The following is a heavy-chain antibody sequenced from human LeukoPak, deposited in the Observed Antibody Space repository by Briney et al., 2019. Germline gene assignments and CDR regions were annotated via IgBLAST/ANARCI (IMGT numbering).Heavy chain of an antibody. J-gene: IGHJ4*02. Sequence: GGSLRLSCAVSGFTFRSYAMSWVRQAPGKGLEWVSAISGSGDGTYYADSVKGRFTISRDNAKSTLYLQMNSLRAEDTAVYYCASGGELRYFDWLLSPQSYYFDYWGQGTLVTVSS. CDR2: ISGSGDGT. CDR3: ASGGELRYFDWLLSPQSYYFDY. D-gene: IGHD3-9*01. CDR1: GFTFRSYA. V-gene: IGHV3-23*01.